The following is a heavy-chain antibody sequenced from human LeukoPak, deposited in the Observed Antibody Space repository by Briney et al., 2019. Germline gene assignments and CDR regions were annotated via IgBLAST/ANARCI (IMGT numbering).Heavy chain of an antibody. J-gene: IGHJ6*03. D-gene: IGHD1-26*01. CDR2: IYSGGST. CDR1: GFTVSSDS. CDR3: ARREGGSDYYYYYYMDV. V-gene: IGHV3-53*01. Sequence: GGSLRLSCTVSGFTVSSDSMSWVRQAPGKGLEWVSFIYSGGSTHHSDSVKGRFTISRDNSKNTLYLQMNSLRAEDTAVYYCARREGGSDYYYYYYMDVWGKGTTVTVSS.